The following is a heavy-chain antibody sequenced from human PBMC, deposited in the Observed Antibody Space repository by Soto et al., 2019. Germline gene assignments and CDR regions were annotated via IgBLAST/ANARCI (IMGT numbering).Heavy chain of an antibody. Sequence: PGGYPGISCEGYGFSFPDYDMNWVRQTPGKGLEWVAAVGRFGNTYYRDSVRGRFTISRDDSRNTVYLQMNRLRVEDMAVYFCAKEVWLSSPPGDLFAACAQGSLVTVS. CDR1: GFSFPDYD. V-gene: IGHV3-23*01. J-gene: IGHJ5*02. CDR2: VGRFGNT. CDR3: AKEVWLSSPPGDLFAA. D-gene: IGHD3-10*01.